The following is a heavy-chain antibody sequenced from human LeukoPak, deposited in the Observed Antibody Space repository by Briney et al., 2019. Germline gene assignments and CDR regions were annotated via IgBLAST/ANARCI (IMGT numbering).Heavy chain of an antibody. CDR1: GFTVSSNY. V-gene: IGHV3-53*05. J-gene: IGHJ6*03. CDR2: IYSGGST. Sequence: RSGGSLRLSCAASGFTVSSNYMSWVRQAPGKGLEWVSVIYSGGSTYYADSVKGRFTISRDNSKNTLYLQMNSLRAEDTAVYYCAKGYGWEASYYYYYMDVWGKGTTVTISS. CDR3: AKGYGWEASYYYYYMDV. D-gene: IGHD1-26*01.